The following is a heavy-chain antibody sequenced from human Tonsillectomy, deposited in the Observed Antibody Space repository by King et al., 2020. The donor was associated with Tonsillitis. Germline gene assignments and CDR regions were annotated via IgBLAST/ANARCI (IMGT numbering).Heavy chain of an antibody. Sequence: VQLVESGGGLVQPGGSLRLSCAASGFTFSDSAMSWVRQAPGKGLEWVSVVYSGGSSTYYADSVKGRFTISRDNSQNTLYLQMNSLRAEDTAVYYCAAGEKRVIWLAASVPFDYWGQGTPVTVSS. CDR1: GFTFSDSA. D-gene: IGHD6-25*01. CDR3: AAGEKRVIWLAASVPFDY. J-gene: IGHJ4*02. CDR2: VYSGGSST. V-gene: IGHV3-23*03.